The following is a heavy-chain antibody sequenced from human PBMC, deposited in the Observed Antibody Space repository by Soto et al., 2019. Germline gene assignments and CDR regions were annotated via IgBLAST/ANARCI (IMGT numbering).Heavy chain of an antibody. CDR1: GFTFDDFA. V-gene: IGHV3-9*01. CDR2: ISWNXXXX. J-gene: IGHJ4*02. D-gene: IGHD3-3*01. Sequence: EVHLVESGGGLVQPGRSLRLSCAASGFTFDDFAMHWVRQVPGKGLEWVSXISWNXXXXXXADXXKXXXXXXRXSAXXXXXXXXXXXXXXXXXXXXXXXXXVTSIFGYFDYWGQGTLVTVSS. CDR3: XXXXVTSIFGYFDY.